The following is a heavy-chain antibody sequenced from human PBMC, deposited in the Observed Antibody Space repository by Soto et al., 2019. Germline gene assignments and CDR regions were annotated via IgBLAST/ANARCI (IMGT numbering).Heavy chain of an antibody. Sequence: QVQLVESGGGVVQPGRSLTLSCAASGFTFNNHGMHWVRQAPGKGLEWVALIWHVGSNKVYADSVKGRSTISRDNSKNTVNLQLSSLRVEDTAVYYCTRAAIKGELLDYWGQGTQVTVSS. CDR1: GFTFNNHG. CDR3: TRAAIKGELLDY. V-gene: IGHV3-33*01. D-gene: IGHD1-26*01. J-gene: IGHJ4*02. CDR2: IWHVGSNK.